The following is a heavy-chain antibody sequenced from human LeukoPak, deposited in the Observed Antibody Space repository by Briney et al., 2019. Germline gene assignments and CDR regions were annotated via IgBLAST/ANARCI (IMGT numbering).Heavy chain of an antibody. J-gene: IGHJ4*02. CDR2: IRYDGSNK. CDR1: GFTFSSYG. Sequence: GSLRLPCAASGFTFSSYGMHWVRQAPGKGLEWVAFIRYDGSNKYYADSVKGRFTISRDNSKNTLYLQMNSLRAEDTAVYYCARGPSGYHNTGGQGTLVTVSS. D-gene: IGHD5-12*01. V-gene: IGHV3-30*02. CDR3: ARGPSGYHNT.